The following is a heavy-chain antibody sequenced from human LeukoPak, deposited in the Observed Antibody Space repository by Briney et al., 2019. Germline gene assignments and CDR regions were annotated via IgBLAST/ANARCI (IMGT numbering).Heavy chain of an antibody. J-gene: IGHJ4*02. D-gene: IGHD2-21*02. V-gene: IGHV3-23*01. CDR3: AKCMSATGVCLNFDS. Sequence: PGGSLRLSCEASGFTFLNYAMSWVRQAPGKWLQWVSGISGRDDTTYYTDSPEGSTYYTNSAEGRFTISRDNSKNTVYLQIDRLGVEDTAVYYCAKCMSATGVCLNFDSWGQGILVTVSS. CDR2: ISGRDDTTYYTDSPEGST. CDR1: GFTFLNYA.